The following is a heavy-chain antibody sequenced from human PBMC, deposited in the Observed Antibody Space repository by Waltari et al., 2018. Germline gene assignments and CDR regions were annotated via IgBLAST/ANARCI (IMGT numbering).Heavy chain of an antibody. CDR3: ARPTGDSTASSNWFDP. V-gene: IGHV1-69*04. J-gene: IGHJ5*02. CDR1: GGTLSSYP. Sequence: QVQLVQSGAEVKKPGSSVRVSCKASGGTLSSYPITWGRQAPGQGLECMGRLIPFLDRANYAQRFQGRLTITADKSTNTAYMELASLTSEDTAVYYCARPTGDSTASSNWFDPWGQGTLVTVSS. D-gene: IGHD6-6*01. CDR2: LIPFLDRA.